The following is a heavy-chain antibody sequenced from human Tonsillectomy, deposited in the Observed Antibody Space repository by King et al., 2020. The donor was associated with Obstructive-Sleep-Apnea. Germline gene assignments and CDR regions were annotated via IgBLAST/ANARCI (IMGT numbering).Heavy chain of an antibody. D-gene: IGHD3-10*01. V-gene: IGHV3-33*01. CDR2: IWYDGSNK. CDR3: ARDQSYGSDPYYYYGMDV. CDR1: GFTFSSYG. J-gene: IGHJ6*02. Sequence: VQLVESGGGVVQPGRSLRLSCAASGFTFSSYGMHWVRQAPGKGLEWVAVIWYDGSNKYYADSVKGRFTISRDNSKNTLYLQMNSLRAEDTAVYYCARDQSYGSDPYYYYGMDVWGQGTTVTVSS.